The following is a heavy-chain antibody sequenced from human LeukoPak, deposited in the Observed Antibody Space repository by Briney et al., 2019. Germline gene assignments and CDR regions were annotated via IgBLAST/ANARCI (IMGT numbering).Heavy chain of an antibody. Sequence: GGSLRLSCAASGITFDEYAMHWVRQAPGKGLEWVSGISWSSGSIGYADSVKGRFTISRDNAKNSLYLQMNSLRAEDMALYYCAKDIGPRMKDFWSGYALDYWGRGTLVTVSS. CDR2: ISWSSGSI. J-gene: IGHJ4*02. CDR1: GITFDEYA. CDR3: AKDIGPRMKDFWSGYALDY. V-gene: IGHV3-9*03. D-gene: IGHD3-3*01.